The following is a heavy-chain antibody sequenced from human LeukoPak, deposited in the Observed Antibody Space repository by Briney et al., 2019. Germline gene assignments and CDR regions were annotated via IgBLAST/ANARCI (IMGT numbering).Heavy chain of an antibody. J-gene: IGHJ4*02. D-gene: IGHD3-10*01. V-gene: IGHV4-34*01. CDR1: GGSFSCYY. Sequence: SETLSLTCAVYGGSFSCYYWSWIRQPPGKGLEWIGEINHSGSTNYNPSLKSRVTISVDTSKNQFSLKLSSVTAADTAVYYCARGRGVAAKDYWGQGTLVTVSS. CDR2: INHSGST. CDR3: ARGRGVAAKDY.